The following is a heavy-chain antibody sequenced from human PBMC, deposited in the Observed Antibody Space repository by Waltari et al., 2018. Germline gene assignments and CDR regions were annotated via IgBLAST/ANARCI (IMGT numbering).Heavy chain of an antibody. V-gene: IGHV3-23*01. D-gene: IGHD2-21*01. CDR3: AKDRDESEPYCGSDCYWDY. J-gene: IGHJ4*02. Sequence: EVQLLESGGGLGQPGGSLRLSCAASGFTFRKYDMSWVRPVPGQGREWGSAISPGGGRALYADSVKGRFTISRDNSKNILYLQMNSLKAEDTAIYYCAKDRDESEPYCGSDCYWDYWGQGTLVTVSS. CDR1: GFTFRKYD. CDR2: ISPGGGRA.